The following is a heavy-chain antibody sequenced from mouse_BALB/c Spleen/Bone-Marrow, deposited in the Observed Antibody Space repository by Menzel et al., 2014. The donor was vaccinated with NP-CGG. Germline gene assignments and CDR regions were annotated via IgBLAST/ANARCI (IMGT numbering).Heavy chain of an antibody. V-gene: IGHV2-2*02. Sequence: VMLVESGPGLVQPSQSLSIPCTVSGFSLTSYGVHWVRQSPGKGLEWLGVIWSGGSTDYNAAFISRLSISKDNSKSQVFFKMNSLQANDTAIYYCARKRRYYAMDYWGQGTSVTVSS. J-gene: IGHJ4*01. CDR1: GFSLTSYG. CDR3: ARKRRYYAMDY. CDR2: IWSGGST.